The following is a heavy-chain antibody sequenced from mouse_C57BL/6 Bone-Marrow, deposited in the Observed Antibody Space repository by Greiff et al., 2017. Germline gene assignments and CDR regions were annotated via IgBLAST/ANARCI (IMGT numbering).Heavy chain of an antibody. CDR1: GFTFSDYY. V-gene: IGHV5-16*01. D-gene: IGHD1-1*01. CDR3: AREGYGSSYFDY. CDR2: IKYDGSST. J-gene: IGHJ2*01. Sequence: EVMLVESEGGLVQPGSSMKLSCTASGFTFSDYYMAWVRQVPEKGLEWVANIKYDGSSTYYLDSLKSRFIISRDNAKNILYLQMSSLKSEDTATYYCAREGYGSSYFDYWGQGTTLTVSS.